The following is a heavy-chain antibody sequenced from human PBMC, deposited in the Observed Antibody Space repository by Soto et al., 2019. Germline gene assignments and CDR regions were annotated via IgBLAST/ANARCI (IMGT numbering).Heavy chain of an antibody. CDR2: LSGSGGST. D-gene: IGHD6-13*01. CDR1: GFTFSSYA. V-gene: IGHV3-23*01. Sequence: EVQLLESGGGLVQPGGSLRLSCAASGFTFSSYAMSWVRQAPGKGLEWVSALSGSGGSTYYADSVKGRLTISRDHAKNPLYLQMNSLRAEDTAVYYCAKALSSSWYEDYFDQWGQGTLVTVSS. J-gene: IGHJ4*02. CDR3: AKALSSSWYEDYFDQ.